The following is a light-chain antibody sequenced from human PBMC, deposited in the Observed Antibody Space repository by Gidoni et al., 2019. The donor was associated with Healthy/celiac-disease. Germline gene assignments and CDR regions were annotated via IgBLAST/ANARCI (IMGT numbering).Light chain of an antibody. CDR1: SGYSNYK. CDR2: VGTGGIVG. J-gene: IGLJ3*02. Sequence: QPVLTQPPSASASLGASVTLTCTLSSGYSNYKVDWYQQRPGKGPRFVMRVGTGGIVGSKGDGIPERFSVLGSGLNRYLTIKNIQEEDESDYHCGADHGSGSSFVYWVFGGGTKLTVL. V-gene: IGLV9-49*01. CDR3: GADHGSGSSFVYWV.